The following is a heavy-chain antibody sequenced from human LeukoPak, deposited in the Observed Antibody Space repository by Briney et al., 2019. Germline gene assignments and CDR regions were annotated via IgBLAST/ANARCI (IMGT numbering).Heavy chain of an antibody. D-gene: IGHD3-3*01. CDR2: INHSGST. Sequence: SETLSLTCAVYGGSFSGYYWSWIRQPPGKGLEWIGKINHSGSTNYNPSLKSRVTISVDTSKNQFSLKLSSVTAADTAVYYCARGKSYYDFWSGYSHFDYWGQGTLVTVSS. CDR1: GGSFSGYY. V-gene: IGHV4-34*01. CDR3: ARGKSYYDFWSGYSHFDY. J-gene: IGHJ4*02.